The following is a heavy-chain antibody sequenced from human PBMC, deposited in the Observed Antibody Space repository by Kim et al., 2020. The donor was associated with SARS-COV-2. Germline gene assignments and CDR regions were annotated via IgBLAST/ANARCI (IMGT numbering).Heavy chain of an antibody. CDR2: IKSKTDGGTT. V-gene: IGHV3-15*01. J-gene: IGHJ6*02. CDR1: GFTFSNAW. D-gene: IGHD6-13*01. Sequence: GGSLRLSCAASGFTFSNAWMSWVRQAPGKGLEWVGRIKSKTDGGTTDYAAPVKGRFTISRDDSKNTLYLQMNSLKTEDTAVYYCTTDRLAAAVNGYYYYYGMDVWGQGTTVTVSS. CDR3: TTDRLAAAVNGYYYYYGMDV.